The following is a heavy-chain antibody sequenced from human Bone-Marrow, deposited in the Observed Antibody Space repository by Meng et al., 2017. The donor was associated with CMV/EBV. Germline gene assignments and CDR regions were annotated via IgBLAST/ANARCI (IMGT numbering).Heavy chain of an antibody. Sequence: GESLKISCAAFGFTVSSNYMSWVRQAPGKGLEWVSVIYSGGSTYYADSVKGRFTISRDNSKNTLYLQMNSLRAEDTAVYYCARDRLYGYGSGSILRYGMDVWGQGTTVTVSS. CDR3: ARDRLYGYGSGSILRYGMDV. D-gene: IGHD3-10*01. V-gene: IGHV3-66*02. J-gene: IGHJ6*02. CDR1: GFTVSSNY. CDR2: IYSGGST.